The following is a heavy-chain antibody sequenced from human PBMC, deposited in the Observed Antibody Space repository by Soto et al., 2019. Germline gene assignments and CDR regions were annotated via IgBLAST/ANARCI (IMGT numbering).Heavy chain of an antibody. V-gene: IGHV4-59*12. D-gene: IGHD3-3*01. Sequence: SETLSLTCTVSGGSISSYYWSWIRQPPGKGLEWIGYIYYSGSTNYNPSLKSRVTISVDTPKNQFSLKLSSVTAADTAVYYCARFWSGYYHGGTLDYWGQGTLVSVSA. J-gene: IGHJ4*02. CDR1: GGSISSYY. CDR2: IYYSGST. CDR3: ARFWSGYYHGGTLDY.